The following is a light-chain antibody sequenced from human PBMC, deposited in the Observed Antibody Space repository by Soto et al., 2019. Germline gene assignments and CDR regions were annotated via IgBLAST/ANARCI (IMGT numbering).Light chain of an antibody. CDR3: QQYGGFPIT. Sequence: EIVLTQSPGTLSLSPGARASLSCRASQSVSGRYLAWYQQKPGQAPRLLIYGASSRATGIPDRFSGGGSGTDFTLTISRLEPGDFAVYFCQQYGGFPITFGQGTRLEIK. CDR2: GAS. CDR1: QSVSGRY. J-gene: IGKJ5*01. V-gene: IGKV3-20*01.